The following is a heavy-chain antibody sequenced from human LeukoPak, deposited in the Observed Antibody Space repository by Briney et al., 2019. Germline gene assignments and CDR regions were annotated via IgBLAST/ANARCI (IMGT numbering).Heavy chain of an antibody. V-gene: IGHV3-21*01. CDR2: ISSSSNYI. CDR1: GFTFSNAW. Sequence: TGGSLRLSCAASGFTFSNAWMSWVRQAPGKGLEWVSSISSSSNYIYYADSVKGRFTISRDNAKNSLYLQMNSLRAEDTAVYYCARDQSHPIAAGDYWGQGTLVTVSS. J-gene: IGHJ4*02. CDR3: ARDQSHPIAAGDY. D-gene: IGHD6-13*01.